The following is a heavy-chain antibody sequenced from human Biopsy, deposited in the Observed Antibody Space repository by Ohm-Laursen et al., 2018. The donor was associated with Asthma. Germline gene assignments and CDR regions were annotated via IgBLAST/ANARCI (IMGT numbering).Heavy chain of an antibody. V-gene: IGHV3-21*01. J-gene: IGHJ1*01. CDR2: ISSGSDYI. CDR3: ARTFHFWSPYHAEHYQL. CDR1: GFNFSYYS. D-gene: IGHD3-3*01. Sequence: SLRLSCTAPGFNFSYYSMIWVRQAPGTGLEWVAAISSGSDYIFYADSVKGRFTVSRDNAKNSLYLQMNSLRAEDTAVYYCARTFHFWSPYHAEHYQLWGQGTLVTVSS.